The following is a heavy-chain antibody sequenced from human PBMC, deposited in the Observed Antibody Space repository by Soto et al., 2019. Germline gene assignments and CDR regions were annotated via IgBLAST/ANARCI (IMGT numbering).Heavy chain of an antibody. CDR2: ISGYNGNT. Sequence: QVQLVQSGTEVKKPGASVKVSCKASGYTFTSYGISWVRQAPGQGLEWMGWISGYNGNTKYAQKVQGRVSMTTDTPTSTAYMELRSLRSDDTAMYYCARDRPGYCGSSGEFDYWGQGTLVTVSS. CDR1: GYTFTSYG. D-gene: IGHD2-15*01. J-gene: IGHJ4*02. V-gene: IGHV1-18*01. CDR3: ARDRPGYCGSSGEFDY.